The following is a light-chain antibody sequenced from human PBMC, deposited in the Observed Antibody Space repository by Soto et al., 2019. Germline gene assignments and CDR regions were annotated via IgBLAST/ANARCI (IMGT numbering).Light chain of an antibody. CDR3: QQRSNSWT. J-gene: IGKJ1*01. CDR2: DAS. V-gene: IGKV3-11*01. CDR1: QSVSSY. Sequence: ESLLTHSPRTLSFSPRERATLSCRASQSVSSYLAWYQQKPGQAPRLLIYDASNRATGIPARFSGSGSGTDFTLTISSLEPEDFAVYYCQQRSNSWTFGQGTKVDI.